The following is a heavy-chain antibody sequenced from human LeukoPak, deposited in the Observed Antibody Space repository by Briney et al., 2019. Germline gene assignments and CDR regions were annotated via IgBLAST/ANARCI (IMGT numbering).Heavy chain of an antibody. J-gene: IGHJ6*02. CDR1: GFTFSSYA. CDR2: ISGSGGST. V-gene: IGHV3-23*01. CDR3: KQKTAYDILTGDNYGMDV. Sequence: GGSLRLSCAASGFTFSSYAMSWVRQAPGKGLEWVSAISGSGGSTYYAAPVKGRFAISRDDSKSTLYLQMNSLRTEDTAVYFCKQKTAYDILTGDNYGMDVWGQGTTVTVSS. D-gene: IGHD3-9*01.